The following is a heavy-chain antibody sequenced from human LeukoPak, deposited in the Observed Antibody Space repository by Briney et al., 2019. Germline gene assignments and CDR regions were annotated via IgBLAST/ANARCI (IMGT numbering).Heavy chain of an antibody. Sequence: PSETLSLTCAVYGGSFSGYYWSWIRQPPGKGLEWIGYIYYSGSTNYNPSLKSRVTISVDTSRSQFSLKLSSVTAADTAVYYCARGTYYYDSSEGYWGQGILVTVSS. D-gene: IGHD3-22*01. J-gene: IGHJ4*02. CDR3: ARGTYYYDSSEGY. V-gene: IGHV4-59*01. CDR2: IYYSGST. CDR1: GGSFSGYY.